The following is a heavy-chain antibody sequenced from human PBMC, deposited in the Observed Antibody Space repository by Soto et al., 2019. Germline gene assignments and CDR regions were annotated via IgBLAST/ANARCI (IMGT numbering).Heavy chain of an antibody. D-gene: IGHD3-22*01. CDR1: GFSFRSYA. J-gene: IGHJ6*02. CDR3: AKFRYDSSGYYHGFYYGMDV. Sequence: EVRLLESGGGFQHPGGSLRLSCAASGFSFRSYAMTWVRQGPGKGLEWVSAISGSGESTFYADSVKGRFTISRDNSKNTLYLQMNSLRAEDTAVYYCAKFRYDSSGYYHGFYYGMDVWGQGTTVTVSS. V-gene: IGHV3-23*01. CDR2: ISGSGEST.